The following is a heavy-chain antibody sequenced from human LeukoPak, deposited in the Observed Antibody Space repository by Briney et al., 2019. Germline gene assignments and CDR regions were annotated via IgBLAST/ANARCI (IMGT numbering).Heavy chain of an antibody. CDR3: AKDMAGYSSSYYGMDV. D-gene: IGHD6-13*01. J-gene: IGHJ6*02. CDR2: ISWNSGSI. V-gene: IGHV3-9*01. Sequence: GGSLRLSCAASGFTFDDYAMHWVRQAPGKGLEWVSGISWNSGSIGYADSVKGRFTISRDNAKNSLYLQMNSLRAEDTALYYCAKDMAGYSSSYYGMDVWGLGTTVTVSS. CDR1: GFTFDDYA.